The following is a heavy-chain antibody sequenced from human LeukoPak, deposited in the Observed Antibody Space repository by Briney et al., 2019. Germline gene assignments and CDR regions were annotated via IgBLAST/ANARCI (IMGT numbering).Heavy chain of an antibody. J-gene: IGHJ3*02. CDR2: INHSGST. Sequence: SETLSLTCAAYGGSFSGYYWSWIRQPPGKGLEWIGEINHSGSTNYNPSLKSRVTISVDTSMNQFSLKLSSVTAADTAMYYCARARARYCSGGNCYLDAFDIWGQGTMVTVSS. CDR3: ARARARYCSGGNCYLDAFDI. D-gene: IGHD2-15*01. CDR1: GGSFSGYY. V-gene: IGHV4-34*01.